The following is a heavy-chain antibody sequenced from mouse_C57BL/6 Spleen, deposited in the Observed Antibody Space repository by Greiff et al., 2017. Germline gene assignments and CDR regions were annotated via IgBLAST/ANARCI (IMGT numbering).Heavy chain of an antibody. CDR3: ARRRGEGHWYFDV. CDR2: ISSGSSTI. CDR1: GFTFSDYG. V-gene: IGHV5-17*01. J-gene: IGHJ1*03. Sequence: EVKLMESGGGLVKPGGSLKLSCAASGFTFSDYGMHWVRQAPEKGLEWVAYISSGSSTIYYADTVKGRFTISRDNAKNTLFLQMTSLRSEDTAMYYCARRRGEGHWYFDVWGTGTTVTVSS.